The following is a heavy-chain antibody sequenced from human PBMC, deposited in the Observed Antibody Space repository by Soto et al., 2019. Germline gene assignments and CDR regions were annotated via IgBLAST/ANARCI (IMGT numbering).Heavy chain of an antibody. V-gene: IGHV1-69*13. CDR3: ASPPTYYDYVWGSVVREGPLYY. J-gene: IGHJ4*02. Sequence: ASVKVSCKASGGTFSSYAISWVRQAPGQGLEWMGGIIPIFGTANYAQKFQGRVTITADESTSTAYMELSSLRSEDTAVYYCASPPTYYDYVWGSVVREGPLYYWAQGTLVTVSS. D-gene: IGHD3-16*01. CDR1: GGTFSSYA. CDR2: IIPIFGTA.